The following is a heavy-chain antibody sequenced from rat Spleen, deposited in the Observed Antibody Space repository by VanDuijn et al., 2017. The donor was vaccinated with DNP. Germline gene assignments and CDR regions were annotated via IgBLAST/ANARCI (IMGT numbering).Heavy chain of an antibody. CDR2: ISTGGGNT. Sequence: EVQLVESGGGLVQPGRSMKLSCATSGFTFRDYNMAWVRQAPTKGLEWVASISTGGGNTYYRDSVRGRFTVSRDDATSTLYLQMDSLRSEDTASYYCARGGRSYFDYWGQGVMVTVSS. CDR3: ARGGRSYFDY. J-gene: IGHJ2*01. D-gene: IGHD1-11*01. V-gene: IGHV5-25*01. CDR1: GFTFRDYN.